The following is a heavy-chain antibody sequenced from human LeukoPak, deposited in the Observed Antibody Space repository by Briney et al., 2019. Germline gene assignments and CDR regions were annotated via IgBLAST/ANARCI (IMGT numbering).Heavy chain of an antibody. CDR2: IYYSGST. CDR1: GGSISSSSYY. D-gene: IGHD1-26*01. CDR3: ARVTFTGSGSYPFDY. J-gene: IGHJ4*02. Sequence: SETLSLTCTVSGGSISSSSYYWGWIRQPPGKGLEWIGSIYYSGSTYYNPSLKSRVTISVDTSKNQFSLKLSSVTAADTAVYYCARVTFTGSGSYPFDYWGQGTLVTVSS. V-gene: IGHV4-39*07.